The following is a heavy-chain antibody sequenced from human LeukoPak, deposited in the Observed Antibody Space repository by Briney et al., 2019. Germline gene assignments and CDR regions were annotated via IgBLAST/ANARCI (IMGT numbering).Heavy chain of an antibody. CDR3: ARQRRGAAGDQYYFDY. CDR1: GGSISSSSYY. J-gene: IGHJ4*02. CDR2: IYYSGST. Sequence: KTSETLSLTCTVSGGSISSSSYYWGWIRQPPGKGLEWIGSIYYSGSTYYNPSLKSRVTISVDTSKNQFSLKLSSVTAADTAVYYCARQRRGAAGDQYYFDYWGQGTLVTVSS. D-gene: IGHD6-13*01. V-gene: IGHV4-39*01.